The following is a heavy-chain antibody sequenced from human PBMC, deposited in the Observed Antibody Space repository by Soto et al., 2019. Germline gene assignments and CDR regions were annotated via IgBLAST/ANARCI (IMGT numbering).Heavy chain of an antibody. D-gene: IGHD2-15*01. Sequence: QVQLVQSGAEVKKPGASVKVSCKASGYTFTSYAMHWVRQAPGQRLERMGWINAGNGNTKYSQKFQGRVTITRDTSASTAYMELSSLRSEDTAVYDCGRGAVVGFDPWGQGTLVTVSS. CDR3: GRGAVVGFDP. CDR1: GYTFTSYA. V-gene: IGHV1-3*01. CDR2: INAGNGNT. J-gene: IGHJ5*02.